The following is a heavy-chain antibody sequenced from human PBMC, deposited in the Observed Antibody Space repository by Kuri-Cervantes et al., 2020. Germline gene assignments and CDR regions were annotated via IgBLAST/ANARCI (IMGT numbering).Heavy chain of an antibody. CDR3: ARGPYYYGSGSYYNGYYYYGMDV. CDR2: ISAYHGNT. Sequence: ASVKVSCKASGGTFSSYTISWVRQAPGQGLEWMGWISAYHGNTNYAQKLQGRVTMTTDTSTSTAYMELRSLRSDDTAVYYCARGPYYYGSGSYYNGYYYYGMDVWGQGTTVTVSS. D-gene: IGHD3-10*01. V-gene: IGHV1-18*01. J-gene: IGHJ6*02. CDR1: GGTFSSYT.